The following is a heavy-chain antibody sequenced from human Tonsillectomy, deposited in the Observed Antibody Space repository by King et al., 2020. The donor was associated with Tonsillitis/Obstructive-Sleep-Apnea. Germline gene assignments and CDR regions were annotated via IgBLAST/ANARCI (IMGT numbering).Heavy chain of an antibody. V-gene: IGHV4-61*08. CDR2: IYFSGST. D-gene: IGHD2/OR15-2a*01. CDR1: GGSVSSGVYY. J-gene: IGHJ4*03. Sequence: QLQESGPGPVKPSETLSLTCTVSGGSVSSGVYYWSWIRQPPGKGLEWIGYIYFSGSTNYNPSLKSRVFISLDTSKNQFSLKLSSVTAADTAVYYCATVGGSTYPGYFDYWGQGTLVTVSS. CDR3: ATVGGSTYPGYFDY.